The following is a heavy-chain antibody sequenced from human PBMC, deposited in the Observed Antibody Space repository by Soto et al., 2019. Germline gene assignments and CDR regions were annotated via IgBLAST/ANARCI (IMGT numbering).Heavy chain of an antibody. CDR2: INHSGSA. J-gene: IGHJ4*02. V-gene: IGHV4-34*01. CDR1: VETLSGYI. D-gene: IGHD6-19*01. Sequence: SETLSLTCAVYVETLSGYIWTWIRQTPGKGLQWIGQINHSGSAIYNPSLKSRVTISVHTSNSQFSLELSSVTAADTAVYYCARGLITGSHYSGGWYYFDSWGQGTQVTVSS. CDR3: ARGLITGSHYSGGWYYFDS.